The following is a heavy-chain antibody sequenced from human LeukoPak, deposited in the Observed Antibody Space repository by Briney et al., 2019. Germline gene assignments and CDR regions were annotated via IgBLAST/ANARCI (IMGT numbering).Heavy chain of an antibody. CDR2: ISSNGGST. CDR1: GFTFSSYA. D-gene: IGHD3-16*02. CDR3: ARGRTFGGVIVD. Sequence: PGGSLRLSCAASGFTFSSYAMHRVRQAPGKGLEYVSAISSNGGSTYYANSVKGRFTISRDNSKNTLYLQMGSLRAEDMAVYYCARGRTFGGVIVDWGQGTLVTVSS. J-gene: IGHJ4*02. V-gene: IGHV3-64*01.